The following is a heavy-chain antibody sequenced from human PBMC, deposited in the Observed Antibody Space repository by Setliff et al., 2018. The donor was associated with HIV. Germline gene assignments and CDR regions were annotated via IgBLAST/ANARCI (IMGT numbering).Heavy chain of an antibody. CDR2: ISAYKGNT. J-gene: IGHJ3*01. D-gene: IGHD3-22*01. CDR3: AKADCTSSSCYSPFNA. Sequence: ASVKVSCKAAGYNFLSYGFSWVRQAPGQGFQWMGWISAYKGNTIYAQNLQGRVTMTTDTSTSTVYMELRSLTSDDTAVYYCAKADCTSSSCYSPFNAWGPGTMVTVSS. V-gene: IGHV1-18*04. CDR1: GYNFLSYG.